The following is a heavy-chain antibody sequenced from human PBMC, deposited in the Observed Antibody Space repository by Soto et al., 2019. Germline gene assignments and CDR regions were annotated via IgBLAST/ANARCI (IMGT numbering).Heavy chain of an antibody. CDR3: VKGTFSSSKVIFDY. V-gene: IGHV3-9*01. D-gene: IGHD6-6*01. CDR2: ISSNSGAI. CDR1: GFIFEDYD. Sequence: EVQLVASGGGLAQPGRSLRLSCVASGFIFEDYDMHWVRQVPGKGLEWVSSISSNSGAIKYADSVKGRFTLSRDNAKNSMYLEMNSLRVEDTAFYFCVKGTFSSSKVIFDYWGQGTLVTVSS. J-gene: IGHJ4*02.